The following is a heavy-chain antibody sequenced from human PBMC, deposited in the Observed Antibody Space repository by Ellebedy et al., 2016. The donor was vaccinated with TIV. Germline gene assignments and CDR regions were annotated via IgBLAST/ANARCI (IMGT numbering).Heavy chain of an antibody. Sequence: GESLKISCKGSGYSFTSHWIDWVRQRPGKGLEWMGIIYPGDSDTKYSPSFQGQVTISADKSISTAYLQWSSLKASDTAMYYCARDGYKIAAAGTRWFDPWGQGTLVTVSS. CDR1: GYSFTSHW. CDR2: IYPGDSDT. J-gene: IGHJ5*02. CDR3: ARDGYKIAAAGTRWFDP. D-gene: IGHD6-13*01. V-gene: IGHV5-51*01.